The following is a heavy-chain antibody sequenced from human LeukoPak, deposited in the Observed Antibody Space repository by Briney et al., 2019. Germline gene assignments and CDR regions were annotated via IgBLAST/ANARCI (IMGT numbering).Heavy chain of an antibody. Sequence: GGSLRLSCAASGFTFSSYGMSWVRQAPGKGLEWVSAISGSGGSTYYADSVKGRFTISRDNSKNTLYLQMNSLRAEDTAVYYCAKRGSGSGSSYYYYMDVWGKGTTVTISS. D-gene: IGHD3-10*01. CDR2: ISGSGGST. CDR3: AKRGSGSGSSYYYYMDV. CDR1: GFTFSSYG. V-gene: IGHV3-23*01. J-gene: IGHJ6*03.